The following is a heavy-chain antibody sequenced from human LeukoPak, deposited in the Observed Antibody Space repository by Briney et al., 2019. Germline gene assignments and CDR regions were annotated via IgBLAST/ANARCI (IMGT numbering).Heavy chain of an antibody. D-gene: IGHD1-7*01. CDR2: VSSDGSID. CDR1: GFTFSSYG. V-gene: IGHV3-30*03. J-gene: IGHJ5*02. Sequence: GGSLRLSCAASGFTFSSYGMHWVRQAPGKGLEWVAVVSSDGSIDYYADSLRGRFTVSRDNSKNTMFLQFNTLRPEDTAVYYCAREGMGTTFSAWFEPWGQGTLVTVSS. CDR3: AREGMGTTFSAWFEP.